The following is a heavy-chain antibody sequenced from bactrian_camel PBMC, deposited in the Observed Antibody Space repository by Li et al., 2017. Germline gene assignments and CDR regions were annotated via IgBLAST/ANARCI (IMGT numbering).Heavy chain of an antibody. J-gene: IGHJ4*01. CDR3: VVESLSVAGDLDGGTCLLRYLYNY. CDR2: VYNSGGIAGMFTSGGKT. V-gene: IGHV3S40*01. D-gene: IGHD6*01. Sequence: DVQLVESGGGSVQPGGALRLSCAYSGVISFISCMGWFRQAPGKEAEGVAAVYNSGGIAGMFTSGGKTRYADSVKGRFTISRDNAKNTVYLQMNNLKPEDTADYYCVVESLSVAGDLDGGTCLLRYLYNYVGQGTQVTVS. CDR1: GVISFISC.